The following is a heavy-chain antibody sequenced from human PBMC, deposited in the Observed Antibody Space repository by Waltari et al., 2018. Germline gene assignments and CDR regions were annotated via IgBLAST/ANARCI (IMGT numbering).Heavy chain of an antibody. J-gene: IGHJ4*02. Sequence: QAQLQESGPGLVEPSETLSLICTVPGGSLSGYSRRWIRQPAGKGLEWIGRFFTSGNINYNPSLKSRVTISLDKTQNQFSLKLRSVTAADTATYYCARERGYCTTTNCYVFFDYWGQGTLVTVSS. D-gene: IGHD2-2*01. CDR3: ARERGYCTTTNCYVFFDY. CDR1: GGSLSGYS. V-gene: IGHV4-4*07. CDR2: FFTSGNI.